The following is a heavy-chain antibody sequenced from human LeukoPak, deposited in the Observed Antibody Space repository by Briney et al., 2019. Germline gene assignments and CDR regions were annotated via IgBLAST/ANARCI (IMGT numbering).Heavy chain of an antibody. CDR3: ARDQGYCSSTSCYRDYYYGMDV. CDR1: GFTFSSYS. J-gene: IGHJ6*02. CDR2: ISSSSSTI. D-gene: IGHD2-2*02. V-gene: IGHV3-48*02. Sequence: GGSLRLSCAASGFTFSSYSMNWVRQAPGKGLEWVSYISSSSSTIYYADSVKGRFTISRDNARNSLYLQMNSLRDEDTAVYYCARDQGYCSSTSCYRDYYYGMDVWGQGTTVTVSS.